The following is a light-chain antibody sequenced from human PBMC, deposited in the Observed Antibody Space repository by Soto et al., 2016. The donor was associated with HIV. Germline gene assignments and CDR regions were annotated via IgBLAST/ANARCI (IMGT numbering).Light chain of an antibody. CDR1: NIGSKS. CDR3: QVWDTNSDHVV. CDR2: DDN. Sequence: SYVLTQPPSVSVAPGKTARITCGGNNIGSKSVHWYQQKPGQAPVMVVYDDNDRPPGIPERFSGSNSGDTATLTINRVEAGDEADYYCQVWDTNSDHVVFGRRDQADR. V-gene: IGLV3-21*03. J-gene: IGLJ2*01.